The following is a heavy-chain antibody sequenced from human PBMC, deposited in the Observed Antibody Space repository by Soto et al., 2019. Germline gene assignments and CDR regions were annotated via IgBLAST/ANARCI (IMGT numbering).Heavy chain of an antibody. J-gene: IGHJ2*01. CDR3: ARDPRGNLGYWYFDL. CDR1: RGTFSSYA. D-gene: IGHD4-4*01. CDR2: IIPIFGTA. Sequence: QVQLVQSGAEVKKPGSSVKVSCKASRGTFSSYAISWERQAPGQGLEWMGGIIPIFGTANYAQKFQGRVTITADESTSTDYMELSSLRSEDTAVYYCARDPRGNLGYWYFDLWGRGTLVTVSS. V-gene: IGHV1-69*12.